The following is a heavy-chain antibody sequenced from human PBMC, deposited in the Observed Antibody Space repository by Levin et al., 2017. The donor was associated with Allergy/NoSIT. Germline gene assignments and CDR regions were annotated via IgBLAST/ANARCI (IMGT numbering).Heavy chain of an antibody. D-gene: IGHD5-18*01. J-gene: IGHJ6*02. CDR2: ISSSGRTI. Sequence: GGSLRLSCAASGFTFSDYYMSWIRQAPGKGLEWVSYISSSGRTIYYADSVKGRFTISRDNAKNSLYLQMNSLRAEDTAVYYCASPRGWIQLWIQGPGYYYAMDVWGQGTTVTVSS. V-gene: IGHV3-11*01. CDR1: GFTFSDYY. CDR3: ASPRGWIQLWIQGPGYYYAMDV.